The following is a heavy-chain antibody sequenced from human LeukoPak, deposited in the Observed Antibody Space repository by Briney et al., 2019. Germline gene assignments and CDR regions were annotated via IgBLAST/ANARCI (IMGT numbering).Heavy chain of an antibody. Sequence: GGSLRLSCAASGFTFSSYAMHWVRQAPGKGLEWVAVISYDGSNKYYADSVKGRFTISRDNSKNTLYLQMNSLRAEDTAVYYCARARQLGGFDYWGQGTLVTVSS. CDR3: ARARQLGGFDY. J-gene: IGHJ4*02. CDR1: GFTFSSYA. V-gene: IGHV3-30-3*01. D-gene: IGHD6-13*01. CDR2: ISYDGSNK.